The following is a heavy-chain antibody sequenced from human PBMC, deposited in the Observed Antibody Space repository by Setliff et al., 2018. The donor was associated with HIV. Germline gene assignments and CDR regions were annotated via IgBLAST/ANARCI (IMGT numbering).Heavy chain of an antibody. D-gene: IGHD5-18*01. CDR1: GLTFEYYA. CDR3: ARPRVAYSYGSLDY. Sequence: GGSLRLSCAAPGLTFEYYAMTWVRQAPGKGLEWVSGISGSGDSTYYAPAVKGRFTISRDNLKNILYLQMNNLRAEDTALYCCARPRVAYSYGSLDYWGQGTLVTVSS. V-gene: IGHV3-23*01. J-gene: IGHJ4*02. CDR2: ISGSGDST.